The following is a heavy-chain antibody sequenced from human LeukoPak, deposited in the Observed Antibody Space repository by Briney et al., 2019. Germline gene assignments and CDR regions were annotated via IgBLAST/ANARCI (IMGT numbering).Heavy chain of an antibody. J-gene: IGHJ6*03. CDR3: ARDHHHRLWDDYYYYMDV. CDR1: GFTFSSNG. Sequence: GGSLKLSCEASGFTFSSNGMSWVRQAPGKGLEWVANINHIVGAKNYADSLKGRFTITRDNAKNSLYPQMNSLRAEDTAVYYCARDHHHRLWDDYYYYMDVWGKGTTVTIS. CDR2: INHIVGAK. V-gene: IGHV3-7*01. D-gene: IGHD3-16*02.